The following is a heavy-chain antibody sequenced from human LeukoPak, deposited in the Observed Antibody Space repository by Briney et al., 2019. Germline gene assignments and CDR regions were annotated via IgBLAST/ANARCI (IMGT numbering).Heavy chain of an antibody. J-gene: IGHJ4*02. CDR2: IKQDGTDK. Sequence: PGGSLRLSCAASGFTFSDYWMSWVRQAPGKGLEWVASIKQDGTDKYYVDSVKGRFTTSKDNAKNSLYLQMNSLRGEDTAVYYCTRANYCFDYWGQGTLVTVSS. V-gene: IGHV3-7*01. CDR1: GFTFSDYW. CDR3: TRANYCFDY.